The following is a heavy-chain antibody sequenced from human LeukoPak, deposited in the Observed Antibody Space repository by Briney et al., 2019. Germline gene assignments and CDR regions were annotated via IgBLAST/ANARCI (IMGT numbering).Heavy chain of an antibody. D-gene: IGHD3-22*01. CDR1: GGSISSYY. J-gene: IGHJ4*02. V-gene: IGHV4-59*12. Sequence: SETLSLTCTVPGGSISSYYWSWIRQPPGKGLEWIGYISYSGSTNYNPSLKSRVTISVDTSKNQFSLKLSSVTAADTAVYYCARGVDSSGYYYDLFWGQGTLGTVSS. CDR2: ISYSGST. CDR3: ARGVDSSGYYYDLF.